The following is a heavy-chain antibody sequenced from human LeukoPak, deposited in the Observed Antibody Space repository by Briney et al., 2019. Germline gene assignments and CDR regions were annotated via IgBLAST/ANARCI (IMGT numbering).Heavy chain of an antibody. CDR3: ARDGGTAGYSSGSDY. CDR2: ISCYNGDT. J-gene: IGHJ4*02. Sequence: ASVKVSCKASGYTFTINGITWVRQAPGQGLEWVGWISCYNGDTKYAQKFQGRVTVTTDTSTSTAYMELRSLRSDDTAVYYCARDGGTAGYSSGSDYWGQGTLVTVSS. CDR1: GYTFTING. V-gene: IGHV1-18*01. D-gene: IGHD5-18*01.